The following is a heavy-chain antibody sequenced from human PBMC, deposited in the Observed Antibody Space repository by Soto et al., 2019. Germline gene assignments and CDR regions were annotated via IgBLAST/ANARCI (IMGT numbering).Heavy chain of an antibody. J-gene: IGHJ5*02. V-gene: IGHV4-34*01. Sequence: SETLSLTCAVYGGSFSGYYWSWIRQPPGKGLEWIGEINHSGGTNYNPSLKSRVTISVDTSKNQFSLKLSSVTAADTAVYYCARTYGSGSFNWFEPWGQGTLVTVSS. CDR1: GGSFSGYY. D-gene: IGHD3-10*01. CDR3: ARTYGSGSFNWFEP. CDR2: INHSGGT.